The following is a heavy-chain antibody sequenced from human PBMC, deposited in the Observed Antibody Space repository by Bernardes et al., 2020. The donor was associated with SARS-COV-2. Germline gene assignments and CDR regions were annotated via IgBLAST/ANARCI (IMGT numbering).Heavy chain of an antibody. Sequence: GGSLRLSCAASGFSFSPNAMSWVRQAPGKGLEWVSGICGDGNTHYADSVRGRFSISRDNSNNMLFLQMDSLRAEDTAMYYCAKDVFWWQLDSWGQGALVTVSS. CDR3: AKDVFWWQLDS. D-gene: IGHD2-15*01. J-gene: IGHJ4*02. V-gene: IGHV3-23*01. CDR1: GFSFSPNA. CDR2: ICGDGNT.